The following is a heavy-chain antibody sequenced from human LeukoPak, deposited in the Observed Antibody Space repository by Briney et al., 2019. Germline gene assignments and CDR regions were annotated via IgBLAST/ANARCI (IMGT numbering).Heavy chain of an antibody. CDR2: IWYGGSNK. CDR3: AKTQARLMETGTLDY. J-gene: IGHJ4*02. V-gene: IGHV3-30*02. CDR1: GFTFSSYG. D-gene: IGHD1/OR15-1a*01. Sequence: GGSLRLSCAASGFTFSSYGMHWVRQAPGKGLEWVAVIWYGGSNKYYADSVKGRFTISRDNSKNTLHLQMNSLRAEDTAVYYCAKTQARLMETGTLDYWGQGTLVTVSS.